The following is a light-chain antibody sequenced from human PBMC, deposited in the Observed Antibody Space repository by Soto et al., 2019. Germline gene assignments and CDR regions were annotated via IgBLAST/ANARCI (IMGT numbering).Light chain of an antibody. V-gene: IGKV3-20*01. CDR1: QRVSTSY. J-gene: IGKJ4*01. CDR2: GTS. Sequence: EIVLMQSPGTLSLSPGERATLSCRASQRVSTSYLAWYQQKPGQAPRLLIYGTSNRATGIPDRFSGSGSGTDFSLTISRLEPEDFAVYYCHQYGASPFTFGGGTKVEIK. CDR3: HQYGASPFT.